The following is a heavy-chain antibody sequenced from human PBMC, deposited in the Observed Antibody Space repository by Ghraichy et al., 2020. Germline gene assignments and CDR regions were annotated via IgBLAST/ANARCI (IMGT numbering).Heavy chain of an antibody. D-gene: IGHD3-3*01. CDR3: AKWRGIGVGTYATLDD. V-gene: IGHV3-23*01. Sequence: GGSLRLSCAASGFTFSSYSMSWVRRAPGKGLEWVSSISAIGDSTFYADSLRGRFTISRDNSQNTLYLQMSSLRPEDTALYYCAKWRGIGVGTYATLDDWGQGTLVTVSS. J-gene: IGHJ4*02. CDR2: ISAIGDST. CDR1: GFTFSSYS.